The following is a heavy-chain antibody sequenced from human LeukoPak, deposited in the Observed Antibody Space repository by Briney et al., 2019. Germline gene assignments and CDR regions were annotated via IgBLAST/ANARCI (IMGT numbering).Heavy chain of an antibody. CDR2: INHSGST. CDR1: GGSFSGYY. D-gene: IGHD6-13*01. CDR3: AREDSSWPYHWFDP. J-gene: IGHJ5*02. Sequence: PSETLSLTCAVYGGSFSGYYWSWIRQPPGKGLEWIGEINHSGSTNYNPSLKSRVTISVDTSKNQFSLKLSSVTAADTAVYYCAREDSSWPYHWFDPWGQGTLVTVSS. V-gene: IGHV4-34*01.